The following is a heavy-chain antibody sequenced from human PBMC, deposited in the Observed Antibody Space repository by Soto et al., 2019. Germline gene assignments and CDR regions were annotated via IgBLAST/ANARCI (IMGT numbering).Heavy chain of an antibody. CDR1: GFTVSSNY. J-gene: IGHJ5*02. V-gene: IGHV3-66*01. CDR3: ARNGDSSDYRGWFDP. D-gene: IGHD3-22*01. CDR2: IYSGGTT. Sequence: EVQLLESGGGLVQPGGSLRLSCAASGFTVSSNYMSWVRQAPGKGLEWVSVIYSGGTTYYADSVKGRFTISRDNSKNKLYLPMNILRAEDTAVYYGARNGDSSDYRGWFDPWGQGTLVTVSS.